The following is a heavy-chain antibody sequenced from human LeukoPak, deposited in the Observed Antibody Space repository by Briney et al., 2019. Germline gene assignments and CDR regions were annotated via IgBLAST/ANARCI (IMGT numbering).Heavy chain of an antibody. CDR2: IYYSGST. CDR1: GGSISSYY. D-gene: IGHD6-13*01. J-gene: IGHJ5*02. CDR3: ASQYSSGWSGNWFDP. V-gene: IGHV4-59*01. Sequence: SSETLSLTCTVSGGSISSYYWSWIRQPPGKGLEWIGYIYYSGSTNYNPSLKSRVTISVDTSKNQFSLKLSSVTAADTAVYYCASQYSSGWSGNWFDPWGQGTLVTVSS.